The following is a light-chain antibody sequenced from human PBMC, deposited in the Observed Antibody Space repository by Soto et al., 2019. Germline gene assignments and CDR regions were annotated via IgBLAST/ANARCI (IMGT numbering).Light chain of an antibody. Sequence: EIEMTQSPATLSASPGEGATLSCKASQNVYNNLAWYQQRPGQPPRLLIYDASTRATGISARFSGSGYGTEFTLTISSLQSEDFAVYFCQQCRNWPLTFGGGTKVEIK. CDR3: QQCRNWPLT. J-gene: IGKJ4*01. V-gene: IGKV3-15*01. CDR2: DAS. CDR1: QNVYNN.